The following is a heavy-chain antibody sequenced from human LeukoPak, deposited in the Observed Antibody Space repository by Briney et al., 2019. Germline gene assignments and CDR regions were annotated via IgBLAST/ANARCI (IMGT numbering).Heavy chain of an antibody. J-gene: IGHJ6*02. D-gene: IGHD3-9*01. CDR2: IYHSGST. CDR3: ARGSVDDYYYYGMDV. Sequence: SETLSLTCAVSGGSISSSNWWSWVRQPPGKGLEWIGEIYHSGSTNYNPSLKSRVTISVDKSKNQFSLKLSSVTAADTAVYYCARGSVDDYYYYGMDVWGQGTTVTVSS. CDR1: GGSISSSNW. V-gene: IGHV4-4*02.